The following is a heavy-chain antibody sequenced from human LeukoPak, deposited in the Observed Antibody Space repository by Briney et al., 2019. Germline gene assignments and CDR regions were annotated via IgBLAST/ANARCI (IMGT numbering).Heavy chain of an antibody. CDR3: ARDGGLLWFGELFDY. Sequence: SVKVSCKASGGTFSSYAISWVRQAPGQGLEWMGRIIPILGIANYAQKFQGRVTFTADKSTSTAYMELSSLRSEDTAVYYCARDGGLLWFGELFDYWGQGTLVTVSS. V-gene: IGHV1-69*04. D-gene: IGHD3-10*01. CDR1: GGTFSSYA. CDR2: IIPILGIA. J-gene: IGHJ4*02.